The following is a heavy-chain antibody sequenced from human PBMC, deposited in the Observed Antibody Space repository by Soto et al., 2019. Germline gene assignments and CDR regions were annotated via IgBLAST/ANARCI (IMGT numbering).Heavy chain of an antibody. D-gene: IGHD6-13*01. Sequence: QVTVKESGPVLVKPTEPLTLTCTVSGFSLSNAGLGVSWIRQPPGKALEWLAHIFSNGEKSYSPSLKSRLTISKDSYKSQVVLTMTNMDPVDTATYYCASTYTTSWYGFAPWGQETLVTVSS. CDR2: IFSNGEK. CDR3: ASTYTTSWYGFAP. J-gene: IGHJ5*02. V-gene: IGHV2-26*04. CDR1: GFSLSNAGLG.